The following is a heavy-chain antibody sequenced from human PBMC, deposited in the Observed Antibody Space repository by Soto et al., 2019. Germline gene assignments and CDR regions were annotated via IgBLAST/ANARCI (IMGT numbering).Heavy chain of an antibody. Sequence: QVQLVESGGGLVKPGGSLRLSCAASGFTFSDYYMSWIRQAPGKGLEWVSYISSSGSYTSYADSVMGRFTISRDNAKNALYLQMNSLRAEDPAVYYWARDEINPLPDAAFDMWGQGTMVTVSS. CDR2: ISSSGSYT. CDR3: ARDEINPLPDAAFDM. J-gene: IGHJ3*02. V-gene: IGHV3-11*01. CDR1: GFTFSDYY.